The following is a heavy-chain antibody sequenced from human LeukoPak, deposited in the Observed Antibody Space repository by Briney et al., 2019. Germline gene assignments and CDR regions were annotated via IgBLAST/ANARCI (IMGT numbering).Heavy chain of an antibody. CDR3: ARDSGSYNYYYYYMDV. CDR2: ISAYNGNT. Sequence: GASVKVSCKASGYTFTSYGISRVRQAPGQGLEWMGWISAYNGNTNYAQKLQGRVTMTTDTSTSTAYMELRSLRSDDTAVYYCARDSGSYNYYYYYMDVWGKGTTVTVSS. V-gene: IGHV1-18*01. J-gene: IGHJ6*03. D-gene: IGHD1-26*01. CDR1: GYTFTSYG.